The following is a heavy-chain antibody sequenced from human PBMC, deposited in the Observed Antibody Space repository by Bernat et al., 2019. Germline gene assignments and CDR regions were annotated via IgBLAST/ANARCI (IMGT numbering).Heavy chain of an antibody. CDR2: ISAYNGNT. J-gene: IGHJ4*02. Sequence: QVQLVQSGAEVKKPGASVKVSCKASGYTFTSYGISWVRQAPGQGLEWMGWISAYNGNTNYAQKFQERVTITRDMSTSTAYMELSSLRSEDTAVYYCAAGAGYSSSFDYWGQGTLVTVSS. CDR3: AAGAGYSSSFDY. CDR1: GYTFTSYG. D-gene: IGHD6-13*01. V-gene: IGHV1-18*01.